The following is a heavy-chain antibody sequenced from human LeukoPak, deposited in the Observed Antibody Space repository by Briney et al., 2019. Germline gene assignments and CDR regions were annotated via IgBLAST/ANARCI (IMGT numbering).Heavy chain of an antibody. J-gene: IGHJ6*02. CDR1: GFTFSSYS. D-gene: IGHD5-12*01. V-gene: IGHV3-21*01. CDR2: ISSSSSYI. CDR3: ARDTSTSGYYGMDV. Sequence: GGSLRLSCAASGFTFSSYSMNWVRQAPGEGLEWVSSISSSSSYIYYADSVKGRFTISRDNAKNSLYLQMNSLRAEDTAVYYCARDTSTSGYYGMDVWGQGTTVTVSS.